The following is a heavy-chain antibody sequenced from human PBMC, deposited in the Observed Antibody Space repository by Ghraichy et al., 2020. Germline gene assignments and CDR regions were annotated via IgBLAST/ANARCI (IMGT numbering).Heavy chain of an antibody. J-gene: IGHJ4*02. CDR3: ARGEYYGSGSLSYYFDY. V-gene: IGHV4-59*01. CDR2: IYYSGST. Sequence: SETLSLTCTVSGGSISSYYWSWIRQPPGKGLEWIGYIYYSGSTNYNPSLKSRVTISVDTSKNQFSLKLSSVTAADTAVYYCARGEYYGSGSLSYYFDYWGQGTLVTVSS. D-gene: IGHD3-10*01. CDR1: GGSISSYY.